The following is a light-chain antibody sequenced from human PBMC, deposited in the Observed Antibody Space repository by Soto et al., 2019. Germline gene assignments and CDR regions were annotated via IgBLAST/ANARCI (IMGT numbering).Light chain of an antibody. CDR1: QSISSN. V-gene: IGKV3-15*01. CDR3: QQYTNWHT. J-gene: IGKJ4*01. Sequence: EIVMTQSPATLSVSPGERATLSCRASQSISSNLAWYQQKPGQAPRLLIYGASTRASGIPARFSGSGSGTEFTLTISSLQSEDSAVYYCQQYTNWHTFGGGTKVEIK. CDR2: GAS.